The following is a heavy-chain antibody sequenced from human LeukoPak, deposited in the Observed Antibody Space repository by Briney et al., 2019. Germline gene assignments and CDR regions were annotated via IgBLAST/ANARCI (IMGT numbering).Heavy chain of an antibody. J-gene: IGHJ3*02. D-gene: IGHD3-22*01. V-gene: IGHV3-48*03. Sequence: GGSLRLSCAASGFTFSSYEMNWVRQAPGKGLEWVSYISSSGSTIYYADSVKGRFTISRDNAKNSLYLQMNSLRAEDTAVYYCARQHYYDSSGYHAFDIWGQGTMVTVSS. CDR2: ISSSGSTI. CDR1: GFTFSSYE. CDR3: ARQHYYDSSGYHAFDI.